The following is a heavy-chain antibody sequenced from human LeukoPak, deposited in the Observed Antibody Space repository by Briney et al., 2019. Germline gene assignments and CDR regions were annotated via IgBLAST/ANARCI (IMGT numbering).Heavy chain of an antibody. V-gene: IGHV3-23*01. D-gene: IGHD2-2*01. CDR2: ISGSGGST. J-gene: IGHJ4*02. CDR3: AKAGVVVVPAPTYFDY. CDR1: GFTFSSYA. Sequence: SGGSLRLSCAASGFTFSSYAMSWVRQAPGKGLEWVSAISGSGGSTYYADSVKGRFTISRDNSKNTLYLQMNSLRAEDTAVYYCAKAGVVVVPAPTYFDYRGQGTLVTVSS.